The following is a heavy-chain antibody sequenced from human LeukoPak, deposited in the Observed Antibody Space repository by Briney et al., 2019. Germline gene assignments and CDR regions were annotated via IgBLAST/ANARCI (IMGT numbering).Heavy chain of an antibody. CDR1: GGSFSGYY. J-gene: IGHJ5*02. D-gene: IGHD4-17*01. CDR2: INHSGST. V-gene: IGHV4-34*01. CDR3: ARRRAYYGAELYKWFDP. Sequence: PSETLSLTCAVYGGSFSGYYWSWIRQPPGKGLEWIGEINHSGSTNYNPSLKSRVTISVDTSKNQFSLKLSSVTAADTAVYYCARRRAYYGAELYKWFDPWGQGTLVTASS.